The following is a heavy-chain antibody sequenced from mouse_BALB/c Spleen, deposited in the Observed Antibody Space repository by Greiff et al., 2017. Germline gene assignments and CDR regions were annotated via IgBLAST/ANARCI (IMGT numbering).Heavy chain of an antibody. V-gene: IGHV3-5*02. CDR2: IYYSGTI. D-gene: IGHD3-2*01. Sequence: VQLKESGPGLVKPSQTVSLSCTVTGITFTTGNYRWGWIRPVPGNKLEWLGYIYYSGTITYNPSLTSRTTITRDTSKNQFFLEMNSVTAEDTATYYCARDQTALAMDYWGQGTSVTVSA. J-gene: IGHJ4*01. CDR3: ARDQTALAMDY. CDR1: GITFTTGNYR.